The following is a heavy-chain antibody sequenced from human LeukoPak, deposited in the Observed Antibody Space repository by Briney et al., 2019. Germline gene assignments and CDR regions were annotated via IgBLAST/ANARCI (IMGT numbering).Heavy chain of an antibody. D-gene: IGHD3-22*01. CDR1: GGSFSGYY. V-gene: IGHV4-34*01. Sequence: SETLSLTCAVYGGSFSGYYWSWIRQPPGKGLEWIGEINHSGSTNYNPSLKSRVTISVDTSKNQFSLKLSSVTAADTAVYYCARRDSSGYYSYVFDYWGQGTLVTVSS. J-gene: IGHJ4*02. CDR3: ARRDSSGYYSYVFDY. CDR2: INHSGST.